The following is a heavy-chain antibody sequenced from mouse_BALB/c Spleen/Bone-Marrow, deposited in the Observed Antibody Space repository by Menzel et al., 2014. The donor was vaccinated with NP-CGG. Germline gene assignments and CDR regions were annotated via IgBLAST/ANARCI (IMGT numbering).Heavy chain of an antibody. CDR3: ARGRGWYLDY. Sequence: QVQLQQPGAELVRPGSSVKISCKASGYAISSYWMNWVKQRPGQGLEWIGQIYPGDGGTNYNGKFKGKATLTADKSSSTAYMQISSLTSEDSAVYFCARGRGWYLDYWGQGTTLTVSS. D-gene: IGHD2-3*01. V-gene: IGHV1-80*01. J-gene: IGHJ2*01. CDR1: GYAISSYW. CDR2: IYPGDGGT.